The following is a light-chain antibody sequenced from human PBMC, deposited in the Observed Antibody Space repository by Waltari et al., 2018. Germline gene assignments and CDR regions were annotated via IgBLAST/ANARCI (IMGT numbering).Light chain of an antibody. V-gene: IGLV4-69*01. CDR3: QTWGTGIQL. Sequence: LGLTQSPSASASLGASVKITCSLPGEYSASAIAWHQQQPLKGPRYLMTVNSDGSHKKGDGISERFSGSSSDLDRYLIISRLQSDDEADYFCQTWGTGIQLFGSGTKLTVL. CDR2: VNSDGSH. J-gene: IGLJ2*01. CDR1: GEYSASA.